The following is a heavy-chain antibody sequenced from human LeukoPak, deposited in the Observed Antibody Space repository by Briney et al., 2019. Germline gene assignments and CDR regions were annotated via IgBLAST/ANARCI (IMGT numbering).Heavy chain of an antibody. D-gene: IGHD4-23*01. V-gene: IGHV3-30*18. CDR2: ISYDGSNQ. J-gene: IGHJ4*02. CDR3: AKDRTTVVSPDH. Sequence: GGSLRLSCAASGFTFSSYDMHWVRQAPGKGLEWVAVISYDGSNQYYADSVKGRFTISRDNSKNTLYLQMNSLRAEDTAVYYCAKDRTTVVSPDHWGQGTLVTVSS. CDR1: GFTFSSYD.